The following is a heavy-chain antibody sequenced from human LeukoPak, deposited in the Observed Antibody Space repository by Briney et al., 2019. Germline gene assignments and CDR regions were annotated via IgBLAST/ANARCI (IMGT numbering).Heavy chain of an antibody. V-gene: IGHV3-23*01. J-gene: IGHJ5*02. Sequence: GGSLRLSCAASGFTFSSYAMSWVRQAPGKGLEWVSAISGSGGSTIYYADSVKGRFTISRDNAKNSLYLQMNSLRADDTAVYYCARGGYCSGGTCYGAGWFDPWGQGTLVTVSS. D-gene: IGHD2-15*01. CDR1: GFTFSSYA. CDR3: ARGGYCSGGTCYGAGWFDP. CDR2: ISGSGGSTI.